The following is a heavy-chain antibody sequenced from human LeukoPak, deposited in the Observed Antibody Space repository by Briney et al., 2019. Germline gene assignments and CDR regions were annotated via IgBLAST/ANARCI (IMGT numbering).Heavy chain of an antibody. CDR1: GFTFDDYA. V-gene: IGHV3-9*03. J-gene: IGHJ3*02. CDR2: ISWNSGSI. Sequence: GRSLRLSCTASGFTFDDYAMHWVRKAPGKGQEWVSGISWNSGSIGYADSVKGRFTISRDNAKNSLYLQMNSLRAEDIALYYCAKAEGEWLTEAFDIWGQGTMVTVSS. D-gene: IGHD6-19*01. CDR3: AKAEGEWLTEAFDI.